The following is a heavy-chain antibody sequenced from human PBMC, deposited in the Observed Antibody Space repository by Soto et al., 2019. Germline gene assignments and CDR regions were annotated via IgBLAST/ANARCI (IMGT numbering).Heavy chain of an antibody. D-gene: IGHD6-19*01. CDR1: GYTFTGYY. CDR2: INPNSGGT. J-gene: IGHJ5*02. CDR3: ARGTSTSIAVPRWWFDP. Sequence: QVQLVQSGAEVKKPGASVKVSCKASGYTFTGYYMHWVRQAPGQGLEWMGWINPNSGGTNYAQKFQGWVTMTRDTSISTAYMELSRLRSDDTAVYYCARGTSTSIAVPRWWFDPWGQGTLVTVSS. V-gene: IGHV1-2*04.